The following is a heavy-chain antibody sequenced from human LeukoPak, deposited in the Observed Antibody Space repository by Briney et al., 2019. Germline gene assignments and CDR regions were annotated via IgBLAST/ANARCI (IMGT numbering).Heavy chain of an antibody. D-gene: IGHD3-22*01. CDR2: IIPIFGTA. CDR1: GGTFSSYA. J-gene: IGHJ5*02. V-gene: IGHV1-69*01. CDR3: ARGRYYYDSSGYLWFDP. Sequence: ASVKVSCKASGGTFSSYAISWVRQAPGQGLEWMGGIIPIFGTANYAQKFQGRVTITADESTSTAYMELSSLRSEDTAVYYCARGRYYYDSSGYLWFDPWGQGTLVTVYS.